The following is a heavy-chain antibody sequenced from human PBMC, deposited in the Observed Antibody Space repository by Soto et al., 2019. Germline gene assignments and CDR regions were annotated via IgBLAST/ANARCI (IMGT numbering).Heavy chain of an antibody. V-gene: IGHV3-23*01. Sequence: PGGSLRLSCAASGFTVSSSQMTWVRQAPGKALEWVSAISGSGGSTYYADSVKGRFTISRDNSKNTLYLQMNSLRAEDTAVYYCAYSSTPFDYWGQGTLVTVSS. CDR2: ISGSGGST. J-gene: IGHJ4*02. CDR1: GFTVSSSQ. CDR3: AYSSTPFDY. D-gene: IGHD6-13*01.